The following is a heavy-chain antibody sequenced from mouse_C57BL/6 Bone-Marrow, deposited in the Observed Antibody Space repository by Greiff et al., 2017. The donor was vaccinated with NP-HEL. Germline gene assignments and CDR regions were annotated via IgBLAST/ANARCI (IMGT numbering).Heavy chain of an antibody. CDR2: IYPGSGST. CDR1: GYTFSSYW. D-gene: IGHD2-5*01. V-gene: IGHV1-55*01. CDR3: AREESNYLYYFDY. J-gene: IGHJ2*01. Sequence: QVQLQQPGAELVKPGASVKMSCKASGYTFSSYWITWVKQRPGQGLEWIGDIYPGSGSTNYNEKFKSKATLTVDTSSSAAYMQLSSLTSEDSAVYYCAREESNYLYYFDYWGQGTTLTVSS.